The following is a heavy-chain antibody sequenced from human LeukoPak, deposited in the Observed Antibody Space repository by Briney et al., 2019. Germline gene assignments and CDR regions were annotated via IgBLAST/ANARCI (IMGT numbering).Heavy chain of an antibody. CDR1: GGSFSGYY. CDR3: ARDGFLGNLYYYYMDV. J-gene: IGHJ6*03. V-gene: IGHV4-34*01. D-gene: IGHD3-3*01. CDR2: INHSGST. Sequence: SETLSLTCAVYGGSFSGYYWSWIRQPPGKGLEWVGEINHSGSTNYNPSLKSRVTMSVDTSKNQFSLKLSSVTAADTAVYYCARDGFLGNLYYYYMDVWGKGTTVTVSS.